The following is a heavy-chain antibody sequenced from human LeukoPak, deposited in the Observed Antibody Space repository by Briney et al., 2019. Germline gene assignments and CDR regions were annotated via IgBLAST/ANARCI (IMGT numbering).Heavy chain of an antibody. Sequence: PSETLSLTCTVYGGSFSDYYWNWIRQPSGKGLEWIGEINHSGSSNYNPSLKSRVTISVDTSKNHFSLKLSSVTAADTAVYYCARLQRNITFGGVVVISPFDYWGQGTLVTVSS. CDR1: GGSFSDYY. V-gene: IGHV4-34*01. D-gene: IGHD3-16*02. J-gene: IGHJ4*02. CDR2: INHSGSS. CDR3: ARLQRNITFGGVVVISPFDY.